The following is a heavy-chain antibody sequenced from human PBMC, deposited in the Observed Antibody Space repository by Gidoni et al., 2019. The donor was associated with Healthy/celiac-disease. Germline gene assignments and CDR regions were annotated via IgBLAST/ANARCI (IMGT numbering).Heavy chain of an antibody. Sequence: QVQLQQWGAGLLKPSETLSLTCAVYGGSFSGYYWSWIRQPPGKGLEWIGEINHSGSTNYNPSLKSRVTISVDTSKNQFSLKLSSVTAADTAVYYCARGALTTGPPSWFDPWGQGTLVTVSS. D-gene: IGHD4-17*01. V-gene: IGHV4-34*01. CDR3: ARGALTTGPPSWFDP. J-gene: IGHJ5*02. CDR2: INHSGST. CDR1: GGSFSGYY.